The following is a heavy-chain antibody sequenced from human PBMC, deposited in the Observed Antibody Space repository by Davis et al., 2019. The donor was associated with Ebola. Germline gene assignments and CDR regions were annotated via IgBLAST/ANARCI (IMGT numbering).Heavy chain of an antibody. V-gene: IGHV3-33*01. CDR3: ARGLIDYGDPEFDY. CDR2: IWYDGRNQ. D-gene: IGHD4-17*01. J-gene: IGHJ4*02. CDR1: GFSFKDFG. Sequence: GGSLRLSCEASGFSFKDFGMHWVRQAPGKGLEWVAFIWYDGRNQHYIDSVKGRFTISRDNAKNSLYLQMNSLRAEDTAVYYCARGLIDYGDPEFDYWGQGTLVTVSS.